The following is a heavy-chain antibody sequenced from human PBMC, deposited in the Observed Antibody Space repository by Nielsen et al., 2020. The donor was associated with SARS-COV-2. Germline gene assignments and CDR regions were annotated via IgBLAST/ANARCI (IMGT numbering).Heavy chain of an antibody. CDR3: ASWRSTKLLRHYYMDV. CDR2: IIPIFGTA. V-gene: IGHV1-69*13. CDR1: GGTFSSYA. D-gene: IGHD2/OR15-2a*01. J-gene: IGHJ6*03. Sequence: SVKVSCKASGGTFSSYAISWVRQAPGQGLEWMGGIIPIFGTANYAQKFQGRVTITADESTSTAYMELSSLRSEDTAVYYCASWRSTKLLRHYYMDVWGKGTTVTVSS.